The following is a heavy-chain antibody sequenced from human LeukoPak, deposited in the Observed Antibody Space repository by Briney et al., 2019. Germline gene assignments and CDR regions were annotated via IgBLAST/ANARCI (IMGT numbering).Heavy chain of an antibody. Sequence: PSETLSLTCTVSGGSISSSSYYWGWIRQPPGKGLEWIGSIYYSGSTYYNPSLKSRVTISVDTSKNQFSLKLSSVTAADTAVYYCARELTSMVRGTHDAFDIWGQGTMVTVSS. CDR3: ARELTSMVRGTHDAFDI. J-gene: IGHJ3*02. CDR2: IYYSGST. CDR1: GGSISSSSYY. D-gene: IGHD3-10*01. V-gene: IGHV4-39*07.